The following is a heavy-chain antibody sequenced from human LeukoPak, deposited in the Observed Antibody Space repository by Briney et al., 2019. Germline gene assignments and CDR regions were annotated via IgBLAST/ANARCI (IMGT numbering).Heavy chain of an antibody. V-gene: IGHV3-20*04. J-gene: IGHJ4*02. CDR2: INWNGGST. CDR1: GFRFDDYG. CDR3: ASTSGWYEPIDY. Sequence: GGSLRLSCVASGFRFDDYGMSWVRQAPGKGLEWVSGINWNGGSTGYADSVKGRFTISRDNSKNTLYLQMNSLRAEDTAVYYCASTSGWYEPIDYWGQGTLVTVSS. D-gene: IGHD6-19*01.